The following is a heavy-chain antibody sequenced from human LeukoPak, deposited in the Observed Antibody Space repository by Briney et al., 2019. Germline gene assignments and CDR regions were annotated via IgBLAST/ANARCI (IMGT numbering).Heavy chain of an antibody. V-gene: IGHV4-59*01. CDR1: GGSISSYY. J-gene: IGHJ6*02. Sequence: SETLSLTCTVSGGSISSYYWSWLRQPPGKGLEWIGYIYYSGSTNYNPSLKSRVTISVDTSKNQFSLKLSSVTAADTAVYYCARTLTGYYPHYYYYGMDVWGQGTTVTVSS. CDR3: ARTLTGYYPHYYYYGMDV. D-gene: IGHD3-9*01. CDR2: IYYSGST.